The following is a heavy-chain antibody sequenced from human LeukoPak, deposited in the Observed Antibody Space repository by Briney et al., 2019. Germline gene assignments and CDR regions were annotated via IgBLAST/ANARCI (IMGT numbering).Heavy chain of an antibody. CDR2: ISWSSGSI. CDR3: AKGRWWVLFIDY. Sequence: GGSLRLSCAASGFTFDDYAMHWVRQAPGKGLEWVSGISWSSGSIGYADSVKGRFNFTRANAKNSLYLQMYILRAEDTALYDCAKGRWWVLFIDYWGQGTMVTVSS. D-gene: IGHD2-15*01. J-gene: IGHJ4*02. V-gene: IGHV3-9*01. CDR1: GFTFDDYA.